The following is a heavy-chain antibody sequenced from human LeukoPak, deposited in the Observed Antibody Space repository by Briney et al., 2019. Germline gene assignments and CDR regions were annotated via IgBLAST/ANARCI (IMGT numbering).Heavy chain of an antibody. J-gene: IGHJ4*02. CDR3: SGGGSITVAGY. Sequence: GGSLRLSCAASGFTFSNSFMHWVRQAPGKGLVWVSRINSDGSSTNYADSVKGRFTISRDNAKNTLFLQMNSLRTEDSAVYYCSGGGSITVAGYWGQGTLVTVSS. V-gene: IGHV3-74*01. CDR2: INSDGSST. CDR1: GFTFSNSF. D-gene: IGHD3-10*01.